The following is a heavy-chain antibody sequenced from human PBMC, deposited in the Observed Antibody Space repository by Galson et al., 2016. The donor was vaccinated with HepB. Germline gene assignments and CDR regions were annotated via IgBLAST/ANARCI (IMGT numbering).Heavy chain of an antibody. Sequence: LRLSCAASGFTFTTYAMHWVRQAPGKGLEWAAVISSDGSTTYYADSVTGRFTISRDTSNSTLYLQMNSLRAADTAIYYCAQGRGSYSSTWYEYFGHWGQGSLVTVSS. CDR2: ISSDGSTT. V-gene: IGHV3-30*04. CDR3: AQGRGSYSSTWYEYFGH. D-gene: IGHD6-13*01. CDR1: GFTFTTYA. J-gene: IGHJ4*02.